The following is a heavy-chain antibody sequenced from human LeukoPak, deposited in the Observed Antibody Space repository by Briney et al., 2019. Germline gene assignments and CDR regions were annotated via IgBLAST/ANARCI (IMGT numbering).Heavy chain of an antibody. V-gene: IGHV3-15*01. CDR1: GFTVSSNY. D-gene: IGHD1-26*01. Sequence: PGGSLRLSCAASGFTVSSNYMSWVRQAPGKGLEWVGRIKSKTDGGTTDYAAPVKGRVTISRDDSKNTLYLQMNSLKTEDTAVYYCTTSPGSGSYIWGQGTLVTVSS. CDR2: IKSKTDGGTT. CDR3: TTSPGSGSYI. J-gene: IGHJ1*01.